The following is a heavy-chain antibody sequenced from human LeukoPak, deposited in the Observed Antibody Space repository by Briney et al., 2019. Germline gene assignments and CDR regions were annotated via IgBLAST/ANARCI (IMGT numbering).Heavy chain of an antibody. Sequence: ASVKVSCKASGYTFTGYYMHWVRQAPGQGLEWMGWINPNSGGTNYAQKFRGWVTMTRDTSISTAHMEVSRLRSDDTAVYYCARANFLYCSSSTCLFDYWGQGTLVTVSS. CDR2: INPNSGGT. D-gene: IGHD2-2*01. CDR1: GYTFTGYY. CDR3: ARANFLYCSSSTCLFDY. J-gene: IGHJ4*02. V-gene: IGHV1-2*04.